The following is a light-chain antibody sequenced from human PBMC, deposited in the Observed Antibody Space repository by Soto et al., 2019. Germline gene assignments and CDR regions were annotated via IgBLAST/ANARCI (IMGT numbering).Light chain of an antibody. Sequence: IQMTHSPCTLSASVWDRAAITGRASQSISKWLAWYQQKPGRAPNFLIYDASTLESGVPSRFSGSGSGTEFTLTITNLQPDDFATFYCQQYSTFPRKFGQGTKVDIK. CDR1: QSISKW. V-gene: IGKV1-5*01. CDR3: QQYSTFPRK. J-gene: IGKJ1*01. CDR2: DAS.